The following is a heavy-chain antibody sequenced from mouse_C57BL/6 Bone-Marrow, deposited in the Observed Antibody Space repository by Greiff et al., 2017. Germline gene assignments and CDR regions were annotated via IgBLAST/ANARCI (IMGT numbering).Heavy chain of an antibody. V-gene: IGHV6-3*01. Sequence: EVQRVESGGGLVQPGGSMKLSCVASGFTFSNYWMNWVRQSPEKGLEWVAQIRLKSDNYATHYAESVKGRFTISRDDSKSSVYLQMNNLRAEDTGIYYCTGQLSPAWFAYWGQGTLVTVSA. CDR3: TGQLSPAWFAY. CDR1: GFTFSNYW. CDR2: IRLKSDNYAT. D-gene: IGHD3-2*02. J-gene: IGHJ3*01.